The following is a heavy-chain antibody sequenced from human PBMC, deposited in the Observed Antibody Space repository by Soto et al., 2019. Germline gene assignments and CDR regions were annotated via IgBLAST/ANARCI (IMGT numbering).Heavy chain of an antibody. CDR1: GYTFTSYA. CDR3: ARGPGSTYYYDSSGYYYWTLSY. CDR2: INDGNGNT. J-gene: IGHJ4*02. Sequence: ASVKVSCKASGYTFTSYAMHWVRQAPGQRLEWMGWINDGNGNTKYSQKFQGRVTITRDTSASKAYMELSSLRSEDTAVYYCARGPGSTYYYDSSGYYYWTLSYWGQGTLVTVSS. V-gene: IGHV1-3*01. D-gene: IGHD3-22*01.